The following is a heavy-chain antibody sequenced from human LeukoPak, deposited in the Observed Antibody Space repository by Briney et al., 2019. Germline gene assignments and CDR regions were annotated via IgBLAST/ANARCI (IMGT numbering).Heavy chain of an antibody. CDR1: GYTFTSYD. CDR2: MNPNSGNT. D-gene: IGHD1-26*01. V-gene: IGHV1-8*01. J-gene: IGHJ4*02. CDR3: AKIVATSGRPREGFDY. Sequence: GASVKVSCKASGYTFTSYDINWVRQATGQGLEWMGWMNPNSGNTGYAQKFQGRVTMTRNTSISTAYMELSSLRSEDTAVYYCAKIVATSGRPREGFDYWGQGTLVTVSS.